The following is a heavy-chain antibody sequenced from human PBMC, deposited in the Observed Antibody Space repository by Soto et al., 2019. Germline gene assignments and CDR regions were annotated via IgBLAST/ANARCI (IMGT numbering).Heavy chain of an antibody. Sequence: GGSLRLSCAASGFTFSSYWMSWVRQAPGKGLEWVANIKQDGSEKYYVDSVKGRFTISRDNAKNSLYLQMNSLRAEDTAVYYCARRDGSGSYYYYGMDVWGQGTTVTVSS. CDR3: ARRDGSGSYYYYGMDV. V-gene: IGHV3-7*01. D-gene: IGHD3-10*01. CDR1: GFTFSSYW. CDR2: IKQDGSEK. J-gene: IGHJ6*02.